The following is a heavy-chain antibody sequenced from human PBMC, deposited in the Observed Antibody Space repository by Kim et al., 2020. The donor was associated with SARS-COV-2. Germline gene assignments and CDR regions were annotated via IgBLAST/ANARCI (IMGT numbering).Heavy chain of an antibody. J-gene: IGHJ4*01. CDR1: GFTFSSYA. D-gene: IGHD3-3*01. V-gene: IGHV3-30-3*01. Sequence: GGSLRLSCAASGFTFSSYAMHWVRQAPGKGLEWVAVISYDGSNKYYADSVKGRFTISRDNSKNTLYLQMNSLRAEDTAVYYCARGRIRFLEWLSYFDYWG. CDR2: ISYDGSNK. CDR3: ARGRIRFLEWLSYFDY.